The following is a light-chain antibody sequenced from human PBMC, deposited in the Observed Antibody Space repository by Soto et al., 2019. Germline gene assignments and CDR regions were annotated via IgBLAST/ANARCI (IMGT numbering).Light chain of an antibody. CDR1: SSNIGAGYD. Sequence: QSVLTQPPSVSGAPGQRVTIFCTGSSSNIGAGYDVHWYQQLPGTAPKLLIYGNSNRPSGVPDRFSGSKSGTSASLAITGLQAEDEADYYCQSYDSSLSGYNYVFGTGTKLTVL. V-gene: IGLV1-40*01. CDR3: QSYDSSLSGYNYV. J-gene: IGLJ1*01. CDR2: GNS.